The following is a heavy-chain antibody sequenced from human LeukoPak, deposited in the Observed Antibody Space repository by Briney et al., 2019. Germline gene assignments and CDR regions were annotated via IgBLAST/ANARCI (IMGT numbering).Heavy chain of an antibody. CDR2: ISGSGGST. V-gene: IGHV3-23*01. CDR1: GFTFSSYA. D-gene: IGHD6-19*01. J-gene: IGHJ4*02. Sequence: GGSLRLSCAASGFTFSSYAMSWVRQAPGKGLGWVSAISGSGGSTYYADSVKGRFTISRDNSKNTLYLQMNSLRAEDTAVYYCAKDTPGYSSGWYSVGSGYWGQGTLVTVSS. CDR3: AKDTPGYSSGWYSVGSGY.